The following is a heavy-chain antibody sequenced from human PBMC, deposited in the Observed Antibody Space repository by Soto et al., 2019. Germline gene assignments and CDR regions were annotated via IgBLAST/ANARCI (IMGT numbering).Heavy chain of an antibody. CDR1: GGSINTYY. J-gene: IGHJ4*02. Sequence: SETLSLTCTVSGGSINTYYWSWIRQPPGKGLEWIGYVDYSGNSDSSPSLKSRVTISIDTSEKQVSLKLNSVTAADTAVYYCARNWFSVAGRFNFDYWGQGIPVTVSS. CDR2: VDYSGNS. CDR3: ARNWFSVAGRFNFDY. V-gene: IGHV4-59*01. D-gene: IGHD6-19*01.